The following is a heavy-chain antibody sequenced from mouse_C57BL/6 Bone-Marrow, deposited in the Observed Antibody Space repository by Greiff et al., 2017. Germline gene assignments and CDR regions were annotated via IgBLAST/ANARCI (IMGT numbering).Heavy chain of an antibody. V-gene: IGHV1-69*01. CDR3: ARGYALDY. CDR1: GYTFTSYW. J-gene: IGHJ2*01. D-gene: IGHD1-2*01. CDR2: IDPSDSYT. Sequence: VQLQQPGAELVMPGASVKLYCKASGYTFTSYWMHWVKQRPGQGLEWIGEIDPSDSYTNYNQKFKGKSTLTVDKSSSTAYMQLSSLTSEDSAVYYCARGYALDYWGQGTTLTVSS.